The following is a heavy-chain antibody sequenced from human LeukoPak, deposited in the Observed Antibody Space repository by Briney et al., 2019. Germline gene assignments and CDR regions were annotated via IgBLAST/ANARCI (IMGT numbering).Heavy chain of an antibody. CDR3: ARERALGYYYDSS. Sequence: GGSLRLSCAASGFIFSSYSMNWVRQAPGKGLEWVSSISSSSSYIYYADSVKGRFTISRDNPKNSLYLQMDSLRAEDTAVYYCARERALGYYYDSSWGQGTLVTVSS. D-gene: IGHD3-22*01. J-gene: IGHJ4*02. V-gene: IGHV3-21*01. CDR2: ISSSSSYI. CDR1: GFIFSSYS.